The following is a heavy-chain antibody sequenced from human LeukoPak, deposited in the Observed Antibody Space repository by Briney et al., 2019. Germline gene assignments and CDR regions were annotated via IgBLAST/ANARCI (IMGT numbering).Heavy chain of an antibody. Sequence: PSETLSLTCTVSGGSISSYYWSWIRQPAGKGLEWIGRIYTSGNTNYNPSLKSRDTISVDKSKNQFSLKLSSVTAADTAVYYCARVLVGANYYYYYMDVWGKGTTVTVSS. V-gene: IGHV4-4*07. J-gene: IGHJ6*03. CDR3: ARVLVGANYYYYYMDV. CDR2: IYTSGNT. D-gene: IGHD1-26*01. CDR1: GGSISSYY.